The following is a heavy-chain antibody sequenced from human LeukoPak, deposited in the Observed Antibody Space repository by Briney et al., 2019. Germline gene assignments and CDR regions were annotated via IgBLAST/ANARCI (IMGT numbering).Heavy chain of an antibody. Sequence: SETLSLTCTVSGSISGYYWSWIRQPPGKGLEWIGYIYTSGSTNYNPSLESRVTVSVDTSKNQFSLDLSSVTAADTAVYYCARQKCTSTSCLTKNAFDIWGQGTMVTVSS. CDR3: ARQKCTSTSCLTKNAFDI. J-gene: IGHJ3*02. CDR1: GSISGYY. V-gene: IGHV4-4*09. CDR2: IYTSGST. D-gene: IGHD2-2*01.